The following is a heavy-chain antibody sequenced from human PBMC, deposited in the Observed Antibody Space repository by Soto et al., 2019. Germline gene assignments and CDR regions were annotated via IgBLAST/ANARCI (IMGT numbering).Heavy chain of an antibody. CDR1: GYTFTSYG. V-gene: IGHV1-18*01. D-gene: IGHD3-3*01. J-gene: IGHJ4*02. CDR3: ASSYYDFWSGYSPYYFDY. CDR2: ISAYNGNT. Sequence: ASVKVSCKASGYTFTSYGISWVRQAPGQGLEWMGWISAYNGNTNYAQKLQGRVTMTTDTSTSTAYMELRSLRSDDTAVYYCASSYYDFWSGYSPYYFDYWGQGTLVTVSS.